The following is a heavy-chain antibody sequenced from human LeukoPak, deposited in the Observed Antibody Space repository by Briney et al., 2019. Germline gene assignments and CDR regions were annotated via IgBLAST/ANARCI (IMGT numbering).Heavy chain of an antibody. J-gene: IGHJ4*02. CDR3: AKESGKFDY. Sequence: GGSLRLSCVASGLPIADFAMHWGRQAPGKGLEWVSLISGDGVSTFYADPVKGRFSISRDNSKNSLYLEMNSLRTEDAAMYYCAKESGKFDYWGQGTLVAVSS. V-gene: IGHV3-43*02. CDR2: ISGDGVST. CDR1: GLPIADFA.